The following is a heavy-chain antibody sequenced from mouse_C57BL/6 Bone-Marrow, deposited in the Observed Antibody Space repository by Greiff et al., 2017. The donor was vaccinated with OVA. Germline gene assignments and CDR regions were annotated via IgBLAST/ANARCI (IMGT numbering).Heavy chain of an antibody. CDR1: GFNIKDYY. CDR3: ALAYYSNPWFAY. Sequence: VQLKQSGAELVKPGASVKLSCTASGFNIKDYYMHWVKQRTEQGLEWIGRIDPEDGEPKYAPKFQGKATITADTSSNTAYLQLSSLTSEDTAVYYCALAYYSNPWFAYWGQGTLVTVSA. CDR2: IDPEDGEP. D-gene: IGHD2-5*01. V-gene: IGHV14-2*01. J-gene: IGHJ3*01.